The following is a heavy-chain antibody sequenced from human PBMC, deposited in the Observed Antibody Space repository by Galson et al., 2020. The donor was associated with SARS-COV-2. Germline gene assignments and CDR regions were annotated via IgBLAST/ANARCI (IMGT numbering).Heavy chain of an antibody. CDR1: GGSISSGGYS. Sequence: SETLSLTCAVSGGSISSGGYSWSWIRQPPGKGLEWIGYIYHSGSTYYNPSLKSRVTISVDRSKNQFSLKLSSVTAADTAVYYCARGNYDFWSGYLWRFDPWGQGTLVTVSS. CDR2: IYHSGST. D-gene: IGHD3-3*01. J-gene: IGHJ5*02. CDR3: ARGNYDFWSGYLWRFDP. V-gene: IGHV4-30-2*01.